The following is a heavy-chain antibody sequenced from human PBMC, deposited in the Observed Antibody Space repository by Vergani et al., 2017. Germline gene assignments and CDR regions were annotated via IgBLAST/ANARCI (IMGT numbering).Heavy chain of an antibody. CDR2: IYYSGST. V-gene: IGHV4-59*01. D-gene: IGHD3-22*01. J-gene: IGHJ4*02. Sequence: QVQLPESGPGLVKPSETLSLTCTVSGGSISSYYWSWIRQPPGKGLEWIGYIYYSGSTNYNPSLKSRVTISVDTSKNQFSLKLSSVTAADTAVYYCARGVYYDSSGYSADYFDYWGQGTLVTVSS. CDR1: GGSISSYY. CDR3: ARGVYYDSSGYSADYFDY.